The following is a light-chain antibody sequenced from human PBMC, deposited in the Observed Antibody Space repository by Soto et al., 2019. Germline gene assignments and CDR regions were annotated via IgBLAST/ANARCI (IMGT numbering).Light chain of an antibody. CDR3: QQYGDWPLT. CDR1: QSVGNN. Sequence: EIVVTQSPATLSVSPGERATLSCRASQSVGNNFAWYQQNPGQAPRLLIFATSTRATGVPARFSGSGSGTEVTSTISSLQSEDFAVYYCQQYGDWPLTFGGGAKVEIE. J-gene: IGKJ4*01. CDR2: ATS. V-gene: IGKV3-15*01.